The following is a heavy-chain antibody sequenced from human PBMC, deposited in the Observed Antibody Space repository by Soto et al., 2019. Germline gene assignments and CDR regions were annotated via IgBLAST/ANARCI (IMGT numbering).Heavy chain of an antibody. CDR2: VHDTGTT. J-gene: IGHJ4*02. D-gene: IGHD6-6*01. CDR1: GGSVSSGGNY. CDR3: ARGLSSPSAAGV. V-gene: IGHV4-39*01. Sequence: QLQLQESGPGLVKPSETLSLTCAVSGGSVSSGGNYWGWIRQSPGKGLEWIGSVHDTGTTHYNPSLPSRVTTSVDTSKNQFSLNVNSVTAADTAVYYCARGLSSPSAAGVWGQGTLVTVSS.